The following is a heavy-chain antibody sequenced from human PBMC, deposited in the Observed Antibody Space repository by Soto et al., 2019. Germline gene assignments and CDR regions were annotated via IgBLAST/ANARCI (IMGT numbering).Heavy chain of an antibody. CDR1: GFTFSSYS. CDR3: ASEYYYDSSGYYYGDY. D-gene: IGHD3-22*01. Sequence: GGSLRLSCAASGFTFSSYSMNWVRQAPGKGPEWVSSISSSSYIYYADSVKGRFTISRDNARNSLYLQMNSLRAEDTAVYYCASEYYYDSSGYYYGDYWGQGTLVTVSS. J-gene: IGHJ4*02. V-gene: IGHV3-21*01. CDR2: ISSSSYI.